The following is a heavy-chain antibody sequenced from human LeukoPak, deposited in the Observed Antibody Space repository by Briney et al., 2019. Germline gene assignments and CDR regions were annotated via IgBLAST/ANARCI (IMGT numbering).Heavy chain of an antibody. CDR2: ISSSTRRI. Sequence: QSGGSLRLSCAASGFNFSSYSLNWVRQAPGKGLEWVSYISSSTRRIYYADSVKGRFTISRDSAKNSLYLQMDSLRDEDTAMYYCAREFPPHCSSTSCYPHHWGQGTLVTVAS. V-gene: IGHV3-48*02. D-gene: IGHD2-2*01. CDR3: AREFPPHCSSTSCYPHH. CDR1: GFNFSSYS. J-gene: IGHJ5*02.